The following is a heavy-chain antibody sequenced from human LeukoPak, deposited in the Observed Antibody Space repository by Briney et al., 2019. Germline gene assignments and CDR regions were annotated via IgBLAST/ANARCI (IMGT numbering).Heavy chain of an antibody. V-gene: IGHV3-48*01. J-gene: IGHJ4*02. CDR2: ISSSSSTV. D-gene: IGHD5-18*01. CDR3: ATSSGYSYG. CDR1: GFTFSSYS. Sequence: TGGSLRLSCAATGFTFSSYSVNWVRQAPGKGLEWVSYISSSSSTVYYADSVKGRFTISRDNAKNSLYLQMNSLRAEDTAVYYCATSSGYSYGWGQGTLVTVSS.